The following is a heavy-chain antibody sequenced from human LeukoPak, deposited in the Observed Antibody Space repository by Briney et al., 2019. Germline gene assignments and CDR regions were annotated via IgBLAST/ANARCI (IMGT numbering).Heavy chain of an antibody. V-gene: IGHV1-69*13. J-gene: IGHJ4*02. CDR3: ASSLPRSSGWYGY. Sequence: SVKVSCKASGGTFSSYAISWVRQAPGQGLEWMGGIIAIFDTANYAQKFQGRVTITADESTSTAYMELSSLRSEDTAVYYCASSLPRSSGWYGYWGQGTLVTVSS. CDR2: IIAIFDTA. D-gene: IGHD6-19*01. CDR1: GGTFSSYA.